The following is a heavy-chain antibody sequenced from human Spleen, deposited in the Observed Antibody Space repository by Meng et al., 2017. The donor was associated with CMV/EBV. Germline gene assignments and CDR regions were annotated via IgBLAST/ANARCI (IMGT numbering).Heavy chain of an antibody. J-gene: IGHJ4*02. V-gene: IGHV4-31*03. CDR3: ARVLVGAIDY. CDR1: GGSISSGGFY. Sequence: QVQLQESGPGLVKPSQTLSLTCTVSGGSISSGGFYWSWIRQHPGKGLEWIGYIYYSGSTYYNPSLRSRVAISIDTSKNQFSLKLSSVTAADTAVYYCARVLVGAIDYWGQGTLVTVSS. CDR2: IYYSGST. D-gene: IGHD1-26*01.